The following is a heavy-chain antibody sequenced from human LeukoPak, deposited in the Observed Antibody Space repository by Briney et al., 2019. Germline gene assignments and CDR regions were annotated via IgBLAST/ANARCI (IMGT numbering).Heavy chain of an antibody. CDR3: ARGDPYYYDSSGYRSWDY. J-gene: IGHJ4*02. CDR1: GFTFSSYS. Sequence: KPGGSLRLSCAASGFTFSSYSMNWVRQAPGKGLEWVSSISSSSSYIYYADSVKGRFTISRDNAKNSLYLQMNSLRAEDTAVYYCARGDPYYYDSSGYRSWDYWGRGTLVTVSS. D-gene: IGHD3-22*01. V-gene: IGHV3-21*01. CDR2: ISSSSSYI.